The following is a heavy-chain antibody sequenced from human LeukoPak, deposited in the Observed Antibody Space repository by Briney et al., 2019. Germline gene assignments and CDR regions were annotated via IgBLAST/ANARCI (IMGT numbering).Heavy chain of an antibody. Sequence: GGSLRLSCAASGFTFSSYGMHWVRQAPGKGLEWVAFIRYDGSNKYYADSVKGRFTISRDNSKNTLYLQMNSLRAEDTAVYYCAKAGRRPWFGEHWGQGTLVTVSS. V-gene: IGHV3-30*02. J-gene: IGHJ1*01. D-gene: IGHD3-10*01. CDR1: GFTFSSYG. CDR2: IRYDGSNK. CDR3: AKAGRRPWFGEH.